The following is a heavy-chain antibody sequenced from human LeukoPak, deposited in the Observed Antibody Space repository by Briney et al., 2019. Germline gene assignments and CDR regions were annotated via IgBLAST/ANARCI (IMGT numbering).Heavy chain of an antibody. CDR3: ATSIAARPFIDY. Sequence: ASVKVSCKVSGYTLTELSMHWVRQAPGKGLEWMGGFDPEDGETIYAQEFQGRVTMTEDTSTDTAYMELSSLRSEDTAVYYCATSIAARPFIDYWGQGTLVTVSS. V-gene: IGHV1-24*01. CDR2: FDPEDGET. CDR1: GYTLTELS. D-gene: IGHD6-6*01. J-gene: IGHJ4*02.